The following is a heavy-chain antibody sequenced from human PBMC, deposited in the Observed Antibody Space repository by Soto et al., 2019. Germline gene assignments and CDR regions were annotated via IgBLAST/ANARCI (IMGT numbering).Heavy chain of an antibody. CDR1: GFTFSNYA. J-gene: IGHJ4*01. CDR2: ISGSGGGT. Sequence: VRSLRLSCAASGFTFSNYAMTWVRLAPGKGLEWVSGISGSGGGTYYADSVKGRFTISRDNSKNTLYLQMNSLRAEDTAVYYCAKDRYYYYHSSAPKGYFDYWGHGTLVTVSS. CDR3: AKDRYYYYHSSAPKGYFDY. V-gene: IGHV3-23*01. D-gene: IGHD3-22*01.